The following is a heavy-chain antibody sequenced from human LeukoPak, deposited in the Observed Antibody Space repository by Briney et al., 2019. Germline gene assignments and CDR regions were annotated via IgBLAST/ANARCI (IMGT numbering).Heavy chain of an antibody. V-gene: IGHV3-23*01. D-gene: IGHD6-13*01. CDR1: GFTFSTYA. J-gene: IGHJ4*02. CDR3: AKARGSSTSRYYLEN. Sequence: GGSLRLSCAASGFTFSTYAMSWVRQAPGKGLEWVSGISGSGGSTYYADSVKGRFTISRDNSKNTLFLLMSSLRAEDTAIYNCAKARGSSTSRYYLENWGQGTVVTVSS. CDR2: ISGSGGST.